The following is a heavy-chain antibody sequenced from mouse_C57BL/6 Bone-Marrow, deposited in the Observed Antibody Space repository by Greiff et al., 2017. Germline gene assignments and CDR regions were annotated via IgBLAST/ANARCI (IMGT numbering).Heavy chain of an antibody. D-gene: IGHD3-2*02. CDR2: ISYDGSN. CDR1: GYSITSGYY. V-gene: IGHV3-6*01. CDR3: AGGAAQAPWLAY. J-gene: IGHJ3*01. Sequence: EVQLQQSGPGLVKPSQSLSLTCPVTGYSITSGYYCNWIRQFPGNQLEWRGYISYDGSNNYNPSLKNRISITRDHSTNQFFLKLNSVTTEDTATYYCAGGAAQAPWLAYWGQGTLVTVSA.